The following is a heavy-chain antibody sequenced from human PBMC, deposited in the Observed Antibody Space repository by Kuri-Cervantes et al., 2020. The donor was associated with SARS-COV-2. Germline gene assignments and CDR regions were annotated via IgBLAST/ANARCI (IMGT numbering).Heavy chain of an antibody. CDR1: GFTFSSYA. CDR2: ISGSGGST. Sequence: GESLKISCAASGFTFSSYAMNWVRQAPGKGLEWVSAISGSGGSTYYADSVKGRFTISRDNSKNTLYLQMNSLRAEDTAVCYCAKCGELLTSSYYYYGMDVWGQGTTVTVSS. V-gene: IGHV3-23*01. CDR3: AKCGELLTSSYYYYGMDV. J-gene: IGHJ6*02. D-gene: IGHD1-26*01.